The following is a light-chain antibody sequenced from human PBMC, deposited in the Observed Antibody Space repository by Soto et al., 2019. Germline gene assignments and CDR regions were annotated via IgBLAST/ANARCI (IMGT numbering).Light chain of an antibody. V-gene: IGKV3-15*01. Sequence: EIVMTQSPATLSVSPGERATLSCRASQSVGRNLAWYQQKPGQAPRLLIYGASARATGIPARFSGGGSGTEFTLTISSPQSEDFAVYYCQQYNDWPPRWTFGQGTKVDIK. CDR1: QSVGRN. CDR3: QQYNDWPPRWT. J-gene: IGKJ1*01. CDR2: GAS.